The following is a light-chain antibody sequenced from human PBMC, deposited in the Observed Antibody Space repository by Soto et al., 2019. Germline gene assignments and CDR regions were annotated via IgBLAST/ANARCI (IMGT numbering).Light chain of an antibody. Sequence: QSVLTQPASVSGSPGQSSTISCAGTGSDVGGYRYASWYQQHPGKVPKLILFEVNKRPSGVSGRFSGSKSGNTASLTISGLQAEDEADYYCCSFTSSNTHVFGTGTKVTVL. CDR1: GSDVGGYRY. CDR3: CSFTSSNTHV. V-gene: IGLV2-14*01. CDR2: EVN. J-gene: IGLJ1*01.